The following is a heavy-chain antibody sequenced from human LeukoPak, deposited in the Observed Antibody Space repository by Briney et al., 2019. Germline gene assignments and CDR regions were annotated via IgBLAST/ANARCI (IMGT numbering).Heavy chain of an antibody. CDR1: GYTFTGYY. CDR2: INPNSGGT. J-gene: IGHJ4*02. CDR3: ARDYYESSGYFGY. Sequence: ASVKVSCKASGYTFTGYYMHWVREAPGQGLEWMGWINPNSGGTNYAQKFQRKVTMTRDTSISTAYMELSRLRSDDTAVYYCARDYYESSGYFGYWGQGTLVTVSS. V-gene: IGHV1-2*02. D-gene: IGHD3-22*01.